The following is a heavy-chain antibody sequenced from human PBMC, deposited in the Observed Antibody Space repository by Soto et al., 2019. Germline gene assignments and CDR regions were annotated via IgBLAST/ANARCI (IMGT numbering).Heavy chain of an antibody. V-gene: IGHV3-23*01. J-gene: IGHJ4*02. CDR3: AKSRYADSSGDYYDF. D-gene: IGHD3-22*01. CDR2: IGGRGTSS. CDR1: GFTFSNYA. Sequence: GSLRLSCAASGFTFSNYAMSWARQAPGKGLEWVSGIGGRGTSSYYADSVKGRFAISRDNSYNTLFLQLHSLRAEDTAVYYCAKSRYADSSGDYYDFWGQGTRVTVSS.